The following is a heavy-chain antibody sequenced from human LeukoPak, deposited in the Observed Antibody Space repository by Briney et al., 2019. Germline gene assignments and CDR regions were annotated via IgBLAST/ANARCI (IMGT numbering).Heavy chain of an antibody. CDR1: GFTFSSYE. Sequence: PGGSLRLSCAASGFTFSSYEMNWVRQAPGKGLEWVSSITSSSSYIYYADSVKGRFTISRDNAKNSLFLQMNSLRAEDTAAYYCAYSGWYHYFDYWGQGTLVTVSS. CDR2: ITSSSSYI. V-gene: IGHV3-21*01. CDR3: AYSGWYHYFDY. J-gene: IGHJ4*02. D-gene: IGHD6-19*01.